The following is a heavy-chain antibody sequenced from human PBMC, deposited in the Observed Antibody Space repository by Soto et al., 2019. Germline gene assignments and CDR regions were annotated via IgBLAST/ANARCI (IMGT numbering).Heavy chain of an antibody. CDR3: AGSCPYISASLRY. D-gene: IGHD6-25*01. Sequence: QVQLVQSGAEVKKPGSSVKVSCKASGGTFSSYAISWVRQAPGQGLEWMGGIIPIFGTANYAQKFQGRITTAEYESTAKAEMGRSRLEAKAADLYYCAGSCPYISASLRYWGQGTLVTVSS. J-gene: IGHJ4*02. CDR1: GGTFSSYA. V-gene: IGHV1-69*01. CDR2: IIPIFGTA.